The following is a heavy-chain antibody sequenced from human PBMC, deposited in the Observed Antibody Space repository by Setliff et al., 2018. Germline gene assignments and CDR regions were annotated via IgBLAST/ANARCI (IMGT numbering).Heavy chain of an antibody. Sequence: GGSLRLSCAASGFTFRNCWASWVRQAPGKGPEWLASINPGGSETYYVDSARGRFTISRDNARNSLSLQMNSLRSDDTAVYYCLGAGTCSYWGQGTRVTVSS. CDR1: GFTFRNCW. CDR2: INPGGSET. V-gene: IGHV3-7*01. CDR3: LGAGTCSY. J-gene: IGHJ4*02. D-gene: IGHD3-10*02.